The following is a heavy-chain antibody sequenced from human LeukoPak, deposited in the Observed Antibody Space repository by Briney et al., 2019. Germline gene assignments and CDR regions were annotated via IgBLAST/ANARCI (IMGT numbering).Heavy chain of an antibody. Sequence: GESLKISCTASEYRFVVYWIAWARQVPGKGLEWMGIIYPGDSNTRYSPSFQGQSTISADKSINTPYRQWMSLKASDTAMYYCARHNCYDTWGQGTLVTVSS. D-gene: IGHD3-22*01. CDR2: IYPGDSNT. J-gene: IGHJ4*02. V-gene: IGHV5-51*01. CDR1: EYRFVVYW. CDR3: ARHNCYDT.